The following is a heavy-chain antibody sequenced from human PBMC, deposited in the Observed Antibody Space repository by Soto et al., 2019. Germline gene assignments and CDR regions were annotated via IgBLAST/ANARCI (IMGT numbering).Heavy chain of an antibody. J-gene: IGHJ5*02. Sequence: SETLSLTCTVSCGSISSGDYYWSWIRQPPGKGLEWIGYIYYSGSTYYNPSLKSRVTISVDTSKNQFSLELSSVTAADTAVYYCARFSSSLNWFDPWGQGTLVTVSS. CDR3: ARFSSSLNWFDP. D-gene: IGHD6-6*01. CDR2: IYYSGST. CDR1: CGSISSGDYY. V-gene: IGHV4-30-4*01.